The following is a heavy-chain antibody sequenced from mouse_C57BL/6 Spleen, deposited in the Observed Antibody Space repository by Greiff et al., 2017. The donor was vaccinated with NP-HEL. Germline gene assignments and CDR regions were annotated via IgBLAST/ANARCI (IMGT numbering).Heavy chain of an antibody. CDR3: AREGYYSNYLFAY. D-gene: IGHD2-5*01. CDR2: IYPGSGST. V-gene: IGHV1-55*01. J-gene: IGHJ3*01. CDR1: GYTFTSYW. Sequence: QVQLQQPGAELVKPGASVKMSCKASGYTFTSYWITWVKQRPGQGLAWIGDIYPGSGSTNYNEKFKSKATLTVDTSSSTAYMQLSSLTSEDSAVYYCAREGYYSNYLFAYWGQGTLVTVSA.